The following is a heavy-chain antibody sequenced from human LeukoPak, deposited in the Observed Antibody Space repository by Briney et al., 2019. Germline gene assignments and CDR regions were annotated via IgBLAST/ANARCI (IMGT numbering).Heavy chain of an antibody. CDR3: ARESREYYFDY. CDR2: INPSGGST. CDR1: GYTFTSYY. J-gene: IGHJ4*02. V-gene: IGHV1-46*01. Sequence: ASVKVSFKASGYTFTSYYMHWVRQAPGQGLEWMGIINPSGGSTSYAQKFQGRVTMTRDTSTRTVYMDLSSLRSEDTAVYYCARESREYYFDYWGQGTLVTVSS.